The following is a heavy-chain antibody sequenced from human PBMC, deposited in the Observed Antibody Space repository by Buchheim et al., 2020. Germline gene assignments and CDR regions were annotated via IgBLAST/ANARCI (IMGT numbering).Heavy chain of an antibody. CDR3: TKGAWLDGY. CDR1: GFTFNTFD. V-gene: IGHV3-23*01. D-gene: IGHD5-12*01. Sequence: EVQLLESGGGLVQPGGSLRLSCAASGFTFNTFDMSWVRQAPGKGLEWVSVILGSNGATYYAESVKGRFTISKDNSKNTLSLQMDSLRAEDTAIYYCTKGAWLDGYWGQGTL. CDR2: ILGSNGAT. J-gene: IGHJ4*02.